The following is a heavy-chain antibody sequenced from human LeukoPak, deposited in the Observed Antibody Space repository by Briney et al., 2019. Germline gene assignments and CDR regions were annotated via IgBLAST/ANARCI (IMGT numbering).Heavy chain of an antibody. J-gene: IGHJ4*02. Sequence: PGGSLRLSCAASGFNFNSYDMQWVRQSPGKGLEWVTFIRYDGSEKYYVDSVEGRFTISRDNSKNTLYLQMNSLRAEDTAVYYCATSVTGYSSPFYYWGQGTLATVSP. D-gene: IGHD6-13*01. CDR1: GFNFNSYD. V-gene: IGHV3-30*02. CDR2: IRYDGSEK. CDR3: ATSVTGYSSPFYY.